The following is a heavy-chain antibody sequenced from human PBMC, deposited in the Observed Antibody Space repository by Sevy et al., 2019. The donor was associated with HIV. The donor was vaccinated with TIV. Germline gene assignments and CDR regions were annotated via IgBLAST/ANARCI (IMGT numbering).Heavy chain of an antibody. CDR1: GYTFTGYY. V-gene: IGHV1-2*02. J-gene: IGHJ5*02. Sequence: ASVKVSCKASGYTFTGYYMHWVRQAPGQGLEWMGWINPNSGGTNYAQKFQGRVTMTRDTSFSTAYMELSRLRSDDTAVYYCARLDGITIFGVVMSRWFDPWGQGTLVTVSS. CDR2: INPNSGGT. CDR3: ARLDGITIFGVVMSRWFDP. D-gene: IGHD3-3*01.